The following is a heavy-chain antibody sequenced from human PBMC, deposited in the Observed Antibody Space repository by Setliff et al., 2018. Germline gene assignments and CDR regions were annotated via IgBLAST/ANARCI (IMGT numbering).Heavy chain of an antibody. CDR3: ARDQFRNSGGLYS. V-gene: IGHV3-30*02. D-gene: IGHD1-7*01. CDR2: VRFDGSYK. J-gene: IGHJ5*02. CDR1: GFVFGTYG. Sequence: GESLKISCAASGFVFGTYGMHWVRQAPGKGLDWVASVRFDGSYKVYADSVKGRFTISRDNSENTLFLQMTSLRPEDTGMYYCARDQFRNSGGLYSWGQGTLVTVSS.